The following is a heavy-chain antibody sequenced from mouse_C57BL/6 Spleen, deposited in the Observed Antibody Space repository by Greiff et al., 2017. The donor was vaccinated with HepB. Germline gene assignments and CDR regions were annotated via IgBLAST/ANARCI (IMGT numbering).Heavy chain of an antibody. CDR1: GFNIKDYY. V-gene: IGHV14-2*01. Sequence: DVKLVESGAELVKPGASVKLSCTASGFNIKDYYMHWVKQRTEQGLEWIGRIDPEDGETKYAPKFQGKATITADTSSNTAYLQRSSLTSEDTAVYYCARRGYDNYAMDYWGQGTSVTVSS. CDR3: ARRGYDNYAMDY. J-gene: IGHJ4*01. CDR2: IDPEDGET. D-gene: IGHD2-2*01.